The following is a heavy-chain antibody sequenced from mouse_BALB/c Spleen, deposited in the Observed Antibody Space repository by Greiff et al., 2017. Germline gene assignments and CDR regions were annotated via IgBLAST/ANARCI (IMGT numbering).Heavy chain of an antibody. V-gene: IGHV10S3*01. D-gene: IGHD2-14*01. J-gene: IGHJ3*01. CDR2: IRSKSNNYAT. CDR1: GFTFNTNA. Sequence: DAGGGLVQPKGSLKLSCAASGFTFNTNAMNWVRQAPGKGLEWVARIRSKSNNYATYYADSVKDRFTISRDDSQSMLYLQMNNLKTEDTAMYYCVREVRLAYWGQGTLVTVSA. CDR3: VREVRLAY.